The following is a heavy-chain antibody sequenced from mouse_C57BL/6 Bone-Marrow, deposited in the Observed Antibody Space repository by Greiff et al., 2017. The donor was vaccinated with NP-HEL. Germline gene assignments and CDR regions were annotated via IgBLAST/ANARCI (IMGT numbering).Heavy chain of an antibody. CDR1: GYTFTDYY. CDR2: INPNNGGT. Sequence: EVKLVESGPELVKPGASVKISCKASGYTFTDYYMNWVKQSHGKSLEWIGDINPNNGGTSYNQKFKGKATLTVDKSSSTAYMELRSLTSEDSAVYYCARDDGYYYAMDYWGQGTSVTVSS. CDR3: ARDDGYYYAMDY. V-gene: IGHV1-26*01. D-gene: IGHD2-3*01. J-gene: IGHJ4*01.